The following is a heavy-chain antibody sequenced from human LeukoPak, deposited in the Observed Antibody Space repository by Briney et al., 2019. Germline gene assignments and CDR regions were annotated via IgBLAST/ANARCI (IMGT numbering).Heavy chain of an antibody. Sequence: PGGSLRLSCAASGFTFSSYAMSWVRQAPGKGLEWVSAISGSGGSTYYADSVKGRFTISRDNSKNTLYLQMNSLRAEDTAVYYCAKDARLLGAVARPNYFDYWGQGTLVTVSS. V-gene: IGHV3-23*01. J-gene: IGHJ4*02. D-gene: IGHD6-19*01. CDR1: GFTFSSYA. CDR3: AKDARLLGAVARPNYFDY. CDR2: ISGSGGST.